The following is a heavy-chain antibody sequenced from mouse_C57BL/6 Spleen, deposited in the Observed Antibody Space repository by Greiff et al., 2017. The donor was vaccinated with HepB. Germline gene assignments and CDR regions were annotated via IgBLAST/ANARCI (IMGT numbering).Heavy chain of an antibody. D-gene: IGHD1-1*01. CDR3: ARQPPGVSYGGYAMDY. V-gene: IGHV1-52*01. CDR1: GYTFTSYW. CDR2: IDPSDSET. Sequence: QVQLKQPGAELVRPGSSVKLSCKASGYTFTSYWMHWVKQRPIQGLEWIGNIDPSDSETHYNQKFKDKATLTVDKSSSTAYMQLSSLTSEDSAVYYCARQPPGVSYGGYAMDYWGQGTSVTVSS. J-gene: IGHJ4*01.